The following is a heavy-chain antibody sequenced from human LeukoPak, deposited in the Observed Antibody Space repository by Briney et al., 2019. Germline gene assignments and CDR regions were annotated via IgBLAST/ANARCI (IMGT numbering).Heavy chain of an antibody. J-gene: IGHJ6*04. Sequence: GRSLRLSCAASEFRFEDYAMHWVRQVPGKGLEWVSSLSWNSGFIDYVDSVKGRFTISRDNAKNTLNLQMNSLSAEDTAVYYCARDGTPIHSRGWVYMDVWGKGTTVTISS. CDR2: LSWNSGFI. CDR3: ARDGTPIHSRGWVYMDV. CDR1: EFRFEDYA. V-gene: IGHV3-9*01. D-gene: IGHD6-19*01.